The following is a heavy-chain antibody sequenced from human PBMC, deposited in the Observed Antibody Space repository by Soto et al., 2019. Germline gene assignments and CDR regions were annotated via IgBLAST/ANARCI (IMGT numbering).Heavy chain of an antibody. J-gene: IGHJ5*02. CDR2: ISSSSSTI. D-gene: IGHD4-17*01. CDR3: ASDTSSYGVFDP. V-gene: IGHV3-48*02. Sequence: PGGSLRLSCAASGSTFSSYSMNWVRQAPGKGLEWVSYISSSSSTIYYADSVKGRFTISRDNAKNSLYLQMNSLRDEDTAVYYCASDTSSYGVFDPWGQGTLVTVSS. CDR1: GSTFSSYS.